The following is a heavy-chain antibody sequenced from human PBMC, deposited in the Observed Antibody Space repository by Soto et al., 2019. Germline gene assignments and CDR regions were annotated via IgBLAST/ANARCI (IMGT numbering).Heavy chain of an antibody. CDR1: GFTFSSYA. V-gene: IGHV3-23*01. D-gene: IGHD3-22*01. Sequence: LSLTCAASGFTFSSYAMSWVRQAPGKGLEWVSAISGSGGSTYYADSVKGRFTISRDNSKNTLYLQMNSLRAEDTAVYYCAKVIEPDSSGYDAFDIWGQGTMVTVSS. J-gene: IGHJ3*02. CDR2: ISGSGGST. CDR3: AKVIEPDSSGYDAFDI.